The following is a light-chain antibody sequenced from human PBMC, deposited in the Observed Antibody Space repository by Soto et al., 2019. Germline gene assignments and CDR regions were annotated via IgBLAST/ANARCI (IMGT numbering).Light chain of an antibody. Sequence: DIQMTQSPSTLSASVGDRVTITCRASQSIDSSLAWYQQKSGKAPKLLIYDASSLESGVSARFSGSGSGTEFTLTISSLQPDDFATYYCQQFHTYYTFGQGTKVDIK. V-gene: IGKV1-5*01. J-gene: IGKJ2*01. CDR2: DAS. CDR1: QSIDSS. CDR3: QQFHTYYT.